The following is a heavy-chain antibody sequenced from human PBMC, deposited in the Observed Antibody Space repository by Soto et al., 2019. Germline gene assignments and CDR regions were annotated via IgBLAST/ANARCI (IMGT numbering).Heavy chain of an antibody. Sequence: QVQLVQSGAEVKKPGSSVKVSCKASGGTFSSYAISWVRQAPGQGLEWMGGIIPIFGTANYAQKFQGRVTITADESTGTAYMELSSLRSEDTAVYYCARDRSVVAANYYYGMDVWGQGTTVTVSS. CDR1: GGTFSSYA. V-gene: IGHV1-69*12. D-gene: IGHD2-15*01. CDR2: IIPIFGTA. CDR3: ARDRSVVAANYYYGMDV. J-gene: IGHJ6*02.